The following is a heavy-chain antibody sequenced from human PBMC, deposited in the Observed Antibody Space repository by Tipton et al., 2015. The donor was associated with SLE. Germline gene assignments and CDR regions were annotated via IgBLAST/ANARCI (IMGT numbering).Heavy chain of an antibody. CDR2: IYYDENT. CDR1: GGSISRTSYY. J-gene: IGHJ4*02. Sequence: TLSLTCTVSGGSISRTSYYWGWVRQPPGKALEWIGSIYYDENTYYNPSLKSRVAVSIDTSKNEFSLKLNSVTAADTAVYYCVEGHTAVVIFDSWGQGTLVTVSS. D-gene: IGHD5-18*01. CDR3: VEGHTAVVIFDS. V-gene: IGHV4-39*01.